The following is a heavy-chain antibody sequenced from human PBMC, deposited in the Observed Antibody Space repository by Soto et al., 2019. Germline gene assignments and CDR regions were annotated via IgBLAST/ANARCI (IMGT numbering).Heavy chain of an antibody. J-gene: IGHJ4*02. CDR1: GFSFGDAW. CDR3: ATNAF. D-gene: IGHD2-2*01. Sequence: GGSLRLSCTASGFSFGDAWMSWVRQAPGKGPEWVAKIKKDGSEKYYMDSVKGRFTISRDNARSSLYLQMSSLTADDTAVYYCATNAFWGQGSLVTVSS. CDR2: IKKDGSEK. V-gene: IGHV3-7*01.